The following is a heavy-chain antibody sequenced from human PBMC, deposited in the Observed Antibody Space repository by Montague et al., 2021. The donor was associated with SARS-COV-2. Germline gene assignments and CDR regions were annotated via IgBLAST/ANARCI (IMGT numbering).Heavy chain of an antibody. Sequence: PALGKPTQTLTLTCTFSGFSLSTSGMCVSWIRQPPGKALEWLARIDWDDDKYYSTSLKTRLTISKDTSKNQVVLTMTNMDPVDTATYYCARIRYGSGMGFDYWGQGTLVTVSS. J-gene: IGHJ4*02. CDR1: GFSLSTSGMC. V-gene: IGHV2-70*11. CDR3: ARIRYGSGMGFDY. CDR2: IDWDDDK. D-gene: IGHD3-10*01.